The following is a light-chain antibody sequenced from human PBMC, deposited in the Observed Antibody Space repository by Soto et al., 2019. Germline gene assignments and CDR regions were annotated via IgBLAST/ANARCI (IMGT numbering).Light chain of an antibody. Sequence: EIVLTQSPGTTSLSPGDRATLSCRASQNVYNNLLAWYKQRPGQAPRLLIYAASSRATGIPDRFSGGGSGTDFTLTISRLEPEDFAVYYCQQCGSSPWTFGQGTRLEI. V-gene: IGKV3-20*01. CDR1: QNVYNNL. CDR2: AAS. J-gene: IGKJ5*01. CDR3: QQCGSSPWT.